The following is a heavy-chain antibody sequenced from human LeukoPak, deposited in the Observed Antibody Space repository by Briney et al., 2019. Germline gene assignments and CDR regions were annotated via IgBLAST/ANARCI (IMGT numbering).Heavy chain of an antibody. J-gene: IGHJ4*02. D-gene: IGHD3-3*01. CDR1: XYSXSSGYY. CDR3: ARSWSGYDFWSGYYF. CDR2: IYHSGST. Sequence: TCAVXXYSXSSGYYWGWSRQPPGKGVEWIGSIYHSGSTYYNPSLKRRVTISEDTNKNKFYLKVSSVTAADTAVYYCARSWSGYDFWSGYYFWGQGTLVTVSS. V-gene: IGHV4-38-2*01.